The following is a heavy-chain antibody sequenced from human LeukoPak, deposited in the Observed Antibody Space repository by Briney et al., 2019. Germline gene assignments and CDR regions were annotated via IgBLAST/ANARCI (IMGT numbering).Heavy chain of an antibody. Sequence: SETLSLTCAVSGGSISGTNWWSWVRLPPGKGLEWIGEIYHSGSTNYNPSLKSRVTISVDKSKNQFSLKLSSVTAADTAVYYCAKKKYYDSSPLDFWGQGTLVTVSS. CDR1: GGSISGTNW. CDR3: AKKKYYDSSPLDF. D-gene: IGHD3-22*01. CDR2: IYHSGST. J-gene: IGHJ4*02. V-gene: IGHV4-4*02.